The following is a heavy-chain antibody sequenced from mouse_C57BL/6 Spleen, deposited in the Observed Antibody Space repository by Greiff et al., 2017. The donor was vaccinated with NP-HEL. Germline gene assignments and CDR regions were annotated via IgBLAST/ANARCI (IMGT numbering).Heavy chain of an antibody. CDR3: AREGASTVVGGGYFDV. V-gene: IGHV1-26*01. J-gene: IGHJ1*03. CDR1: GYTFTDYY. Sequence: EVQLQQSGPELVKPGASVKISCKTSGYTFTDYYMNWVKQSHGKSLEWIGDINPNTGGTSYNQKLKGKATLTVDKSSSTAYMELRSLTSEDSAVYYGAREGASTVVGGGYFDVWGTGTTVTVSS. CDR2: INPNTGGT. D-gene: IGHD1-1*01.